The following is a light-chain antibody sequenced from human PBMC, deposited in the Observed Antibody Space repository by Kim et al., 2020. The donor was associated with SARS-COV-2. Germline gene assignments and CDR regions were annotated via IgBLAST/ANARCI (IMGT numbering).Light chain of an antibody. CDR1: RLRSYY. J-gene: IGLJ3*02. CDR2: GQN. V-gene: IGLV3-19*01. Sequence: VSLGQTVRITCQGDRLRSYYASWYRQKPGQAPVLVIYGQNNRPSGIPDRFSGSSSGNTASLTITGAQAEDEADYYCSSRDSSGNRVFGGGTQLTV. CDR3: SSRDSSGNRV.